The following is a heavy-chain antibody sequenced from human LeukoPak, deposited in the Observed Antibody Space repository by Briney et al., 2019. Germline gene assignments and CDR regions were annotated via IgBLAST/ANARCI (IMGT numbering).Heavy chain of an antibody. CDR2: ISSSSSYI. V-gene: IGHV3-21*01. Sequence: GGSLRLSCAASGFTFSIYSMNWVRQAPGKGLEWVSSISSSSSYIYYADSVKGRFTISRDNAKNSLYLQMNSLRAEDTAVYYCAIDRYYDSSGYSPFDYWGQGTLVTVSS. CDR1: GFTFSIYS. CDR3: AIDRYYDSSGYSPFDY. J-gene: IGHJ4*02. D-gene: IGHD3-22*01.